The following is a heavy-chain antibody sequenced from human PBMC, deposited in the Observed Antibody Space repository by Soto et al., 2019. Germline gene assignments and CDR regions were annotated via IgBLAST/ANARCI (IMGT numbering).Heavy chain of an antibody. J-gene: IGHJ6*02. CDR2: ISGSGGST. CDR1: GFTFSSYA. V-gene: IGHV3-23*01. CDR3: AKDHSPLLWFGELSSSMDV. D-gene: IGHD3-10*01. Sequence: PGGSLRLSCAASGFTFSSYAMSWVRQAPGKGLEWVSAISGSGGSTYYADSVKGRFTISRDNSKNTLYLQMNSLRAEDTAVYYCAKDHSPLLWFGELSSSMDVWGQGTTVTVSS.